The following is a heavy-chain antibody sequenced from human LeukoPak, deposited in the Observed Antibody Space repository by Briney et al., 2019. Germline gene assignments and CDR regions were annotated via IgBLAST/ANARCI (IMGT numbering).Heavy chain of an antibody. J-gene: IGHJ3*02. V-gene: IGHV3-48*03. Sequence: GGSLRLSCAASGFTFSSYEMNWVRQAPGKGLEWVSYISSSGSTIYYADSVKGRFTISRDNAKNSLYLQMNSLRAEGTAVYYCARDRKSSSGPSDAFDIWGQGTMVTVSS. D-gene: IGHD6-19*01. CDR3: ARDRKSSSGPSDAFDI. CDR1: GFTFSSYE. CDR2: ISSSGSTI.